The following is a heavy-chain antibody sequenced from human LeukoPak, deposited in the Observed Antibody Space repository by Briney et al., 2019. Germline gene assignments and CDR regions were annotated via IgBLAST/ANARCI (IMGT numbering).Heavy chain of an antibody. CDR3: AKDRSYYDSGGYRNFDY. J-gene: IGHJ4*02. V-gene: IGHV3-30*02. CDR1: GFTFSSYG. Sequence: QSGGSLRLSCAASGFTFSSYGMHWVRQAPGKGLEWVAFIRYDGSNKYYAESVKGRFTISRDNSKNTLYLQMNSLRAEDTAVYYCAKDRSYYDSGGYRNFDYWGQGTLVTVSS. D-gene: IGHD3-22*01. CDR2: IRYDGSNK.